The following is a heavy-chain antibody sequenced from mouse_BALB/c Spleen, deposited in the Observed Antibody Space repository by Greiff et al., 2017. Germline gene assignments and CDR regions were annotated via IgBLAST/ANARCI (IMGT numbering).Heavy chain of an antibody. D-gene: IGHD4-1*01. J-gene: IGHJ2*01. CDR1: GYAFSSYW. Sequence: VKLVESGAELVRPGSSVKISCKASGYAFSSYWMNWVKQRPGQGLEWIGQIYPGDGDTNYNGKFKGKATLTADKSSSTAYMQLSSLTSEDSAVYFCAGAPPGSYFDYWGQGTTLTVSS. V-gene: IGHV1-80*01. CDR2: IYPGDGDT. CDR3: AGAPPGSYFDY.